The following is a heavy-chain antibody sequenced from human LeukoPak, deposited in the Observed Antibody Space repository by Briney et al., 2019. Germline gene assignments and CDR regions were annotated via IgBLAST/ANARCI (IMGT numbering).Heavy chain of an antibody. D-gene: IGHD6-19*01. CDR2: IKSMPHGGTA. V-gene: IGHV3-15*01. CDR1: GLTFTNAW. J-gene: IGHJ5*02. Sequence: GGSLRLSCAASGLTFTNAWMSWVRQAPGKGPEGVGRIKSMPHGGTADYSAPVEGRFIISRDDSKNTLYLQMNNLKTEDTAIYYCTNYNSGWSWGQGTLVTVSS. CDR3: TNYNSGWS.